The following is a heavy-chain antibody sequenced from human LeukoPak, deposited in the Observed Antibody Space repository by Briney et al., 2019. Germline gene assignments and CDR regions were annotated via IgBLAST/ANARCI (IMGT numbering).Heavy chain of an antibody. J-gene: IGHJ4*02. CDR3: AKGSRGYTYGHFDY. CDR1: GFTFSSYA. D-gene: IGHD5-18*01. Sequence: GGSLRLSCAASGFTFSSYAMSWVRQAPGKGLEWVSVISGSGGTTYYADSVKGRFTISRDTSKNTLYLQMNSLRAEDTAVYYCAKGSRGYTYGHFDYWGQGTLVTVSS. CDR2: ISGSGGTT. V-gene: IGHV3-23*01.